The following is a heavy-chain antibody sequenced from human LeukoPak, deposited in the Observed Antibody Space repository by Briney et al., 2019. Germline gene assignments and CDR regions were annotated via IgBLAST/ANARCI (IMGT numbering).Heavy chain of an antibody. CDR2: IYYSGST. V-gene: IGHV4-31*03. J-gene: IGHJ4*02. Sequence: SETLSLTCTVSGGSISSCGYCWSRIRQHPGKGLEWIGYIYYSGSTYYNPSLKSRVTISVDTSKNQFSLKLSSVTAADTAVYYCARDRAGDRASFDYWGQGTLVTVSS. CDR3: ARDRAGDRASFDY. D-gene: IGHD4-17*01. CDR1: GGSISSCGYC.